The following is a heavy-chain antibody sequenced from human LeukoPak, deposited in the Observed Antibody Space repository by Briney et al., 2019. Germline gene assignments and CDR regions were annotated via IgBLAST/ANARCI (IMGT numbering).Heavy chain of an antibody. J-gene: IGHJ4*02. CDR3: ARSGSGYFDY. CDR1: GITLSVYW. CDR2: IKQGGSEK. Sequence: GGSLRLSCAASGITLSVYWMSWVRQAPGKGLEWVANIKQGGSEKYYRDSVQGRFTISRDNAKNSLYLQMNSLRAEDTAVYYCARSGSGYFDYWGQGSLVTVSS. V-gene: IGHV3-7*01.